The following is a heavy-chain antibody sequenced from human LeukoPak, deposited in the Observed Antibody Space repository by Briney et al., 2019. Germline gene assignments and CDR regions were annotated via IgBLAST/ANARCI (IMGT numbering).Heavy chain of an antibody. CDR3: ARGGSYVHY. Sequence: GGSLDPPGPPLDLTFIGLKRNGSARAPGKGLEWVSYINSGGSAIYYADSVKGRFTISRDNAKNSLYLQMNSLRADDTAVYYCARGGSYVHYWGQGTLVTVSS. CDR2: INSGGSAI. V-gene: IGHV3-48*03. D-gene: IGHD1-26*01. J-gene: IGHJ4*02. CDR1: DLTFIGL.